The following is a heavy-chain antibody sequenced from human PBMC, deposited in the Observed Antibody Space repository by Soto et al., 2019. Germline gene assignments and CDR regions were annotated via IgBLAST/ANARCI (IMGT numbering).Heavy chain of an antibody. CDR1: GGTFSSYS. Sequence: QVQLVQSGAEVKKSGSPVKVSCTASGGTFSSYSINWVRQAPGQGLEWMGGVIPIFGKPTYAQKFPGRLTITADKSTSTAYMELTSLRYDDTAVYYCARERSYYYAMDVCGQGTTVTVSS. CDR2: VIPIFGKP. V-gene: IGHV1-69*06. J-gene: IGHJ6*02. CDR3: ARERSYYYAMDV.